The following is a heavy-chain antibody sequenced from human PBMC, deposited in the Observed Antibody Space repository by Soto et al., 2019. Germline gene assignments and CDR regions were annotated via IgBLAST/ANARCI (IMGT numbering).Heavy chain of an antibody. D-gene: IGHD4-17*01. CDR2: IRSKAYGGTT. J-gene: IGHJ6*02. CDR1: GFTFGDYA. CDR3: TRVKSFHYGDYYYYYGMDV. Sequence: GGSLRLSCTASGFTFGDYAMSWFRQAPGEGLEWVGFIRSKAYGGTTEYAASVKGRFTISRDDSKSIAYLQMNSLKTEDTAVYYCTRVKSFHYGDYYYYYGMDVWGQGTTVTVSS. V-gene: IGHV3-49*03.